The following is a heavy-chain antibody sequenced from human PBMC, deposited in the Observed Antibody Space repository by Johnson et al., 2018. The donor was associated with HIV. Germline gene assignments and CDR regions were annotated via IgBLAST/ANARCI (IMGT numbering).Heavy chain of an antibody. CDR2: IKQDGSEK. Sequence: VLLVESGGGLVQPGGSLRLSCAASGFTFSSYWMSWVRQAPGKGLEWVANIKQDGSEKYYVDSVKGRFTISRDNAKNSLYLQMNSLRAEDTAVYYCAKDLRVVVPAAPDAFDIWGQGTMVTVSS. CDR3: AKDLRVVVPAAPDAFDI. CDR1: GFTFSSYW. J-gene: IGHJ3*02. V-gene: IGHV3-7*03. D-gene: IGHD2-2*01.